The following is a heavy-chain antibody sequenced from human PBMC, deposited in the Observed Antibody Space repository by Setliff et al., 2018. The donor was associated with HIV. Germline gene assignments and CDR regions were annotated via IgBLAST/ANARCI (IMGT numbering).Heavy chain of an antibody. CDR1: GYIFISYG. Sequence: ASVKVSCKASGYIFISYGFSWVRQAPGQGLEWMGWISADIGNTNYAQKLQGRVTMTTDTYTSTAYMELRNPRSDDTAVYYCELPRKRVYYYGSGTYLHDATHVWGQGTM. D-gene: IGHD3-10*01. J-gene: IGHJ3*01. CDR2: ISADIGNT. CDR3: ELPRKRVYYYGSGTYLHDATHV. V-gene: IGHV1-18*01.